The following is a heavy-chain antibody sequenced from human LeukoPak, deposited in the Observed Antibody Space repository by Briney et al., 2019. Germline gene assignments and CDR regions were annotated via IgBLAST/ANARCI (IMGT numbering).Heavy chain of an antibody. CDR3: ARERSSGYGGSWDYYYMDV. J-gene: IGHJ6*03. V-gene: IGHV4-61*02. CDR2: IYTSGST. D-gene: IGHD5-12*01. Sequence: PSETLSLTCTVSGGSISSGSYYWSWIRQPAGKGLEWIGRIYTSGSTNYNPSLKSRVTISVDTSKNQFSLKLSSVTAADTAVYYCARERSSGYGGSWDYYYMDVWGKGTTVTISS. CDR1: GGSISSGSYY.